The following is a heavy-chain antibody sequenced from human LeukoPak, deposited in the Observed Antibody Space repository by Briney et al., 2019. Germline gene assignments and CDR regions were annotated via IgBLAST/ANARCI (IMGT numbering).Heavy chain of an antibody. Sequence: GGSLRLSCAASGFTFSTYSMNWARQAPGKGLEWVSSINRSGSYIFYADSVKGRFTISRDNTKNSLYLQMNSLRAEDTAVYYCARDPGIQLWSYYFDYWGPGTLVTVSS. J-gene: IGHJ4*02. CDR1: GFTFSTYS. CDR2: INRSGSYI. V-gene: IGHV3-21*01. CDR3: ARDPGIQLWSYYFDY. D-gene: IGHD5-18*01.